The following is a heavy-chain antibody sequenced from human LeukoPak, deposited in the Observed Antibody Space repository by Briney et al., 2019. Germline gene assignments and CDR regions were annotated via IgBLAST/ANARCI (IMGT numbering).Heavy chain of an antibody. CDR3: TRQPVGTGTCDY. V-gene: IGHV3-73*01. D-gene: IGHD7-27*01. CDR2: IIVKANSYAT. CDR1: GFTFSASP. Sequence: GGSLRLSCAASGFTFSASPKHWVRQASGKGVEWVVRIIVKANSYATAYGASVKGRFTISRDDSKNTAYLEMNSLKTEDTAVYYCTRQPVGTGTCDYWGQGTLVTVSS. J-gene: IGHJ4*02.